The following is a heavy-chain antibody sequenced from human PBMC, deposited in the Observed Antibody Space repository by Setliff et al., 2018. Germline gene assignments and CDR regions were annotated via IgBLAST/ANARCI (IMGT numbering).Heavy chain of an antibody. Sequence: GESLKISCVATGFSFRNCWASWVRQAPGKGPEWLASINPGGSETYYVDSARGRFTISRDNARNSLSLQMNSLRSDDTAVYYCLGAGTCSYWGQGTRVTVS. J-gene: IGHJ4*02. CDR3: LGAGTCSY. CDR2: INPGGSET. V-gene: IGHV3-7*01. D-gene: IGHD3-10*02. CDR1: GFSFRNCW.